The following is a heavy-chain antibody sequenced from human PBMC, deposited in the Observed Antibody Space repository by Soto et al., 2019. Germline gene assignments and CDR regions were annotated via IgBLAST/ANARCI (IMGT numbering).Heavy chain of an antibody. Sequence: PGGSLGLSCAASGVRVDVYAMHWVRQAPGKGLEWLSCISCNHVTTGYADSVKGRFTISSDNAKNSLLLQMNSLRAEDTAVYYCAKAIASHGNWVNHSDSWCQGT. CDR3: AKAIASHGNWVNHSDS. J-gene: IGHJ4*02. D-gene: IGHD2-15*01. CDR1: GVRVDVYA. CDR2: ISCNHVTT. V-gene: IGHV3-9*01.